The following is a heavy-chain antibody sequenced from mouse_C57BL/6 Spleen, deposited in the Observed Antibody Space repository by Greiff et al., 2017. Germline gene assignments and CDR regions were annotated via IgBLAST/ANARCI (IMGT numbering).Heavy chain of an antibody. CDR3: ARDYNYRYFEV. CDR1: GFPFGDYY. J-gene: IGHJ1*03. Sequence: EVLLVESVACLVLPGGSLQLSCPASGFPFGDYYMYLFRQTPEKRLELVAYISNGGGSTYYPDPVKGRFTISRDNAKNTLYLQMSRLKSEDTAMYYCARDYNYRYFEVGGTRTRVTVS. V-gene: IGHV5-12*01. D-gene: IGHD2-12*01. CDR2: ISNGGGST.